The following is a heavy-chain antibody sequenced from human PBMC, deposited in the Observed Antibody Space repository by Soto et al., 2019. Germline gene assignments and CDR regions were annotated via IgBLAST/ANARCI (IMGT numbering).Heavy chain of an antibody. Sequence: PSETLSLTCAVSGDSISSDKWWSWVRQPPGKGLEWIGEVYHSGNTNYNPSLKSRVIISVDTSKNQFSLRLSFVTAADTAVYFCARGQDRSKGGDNWAQGTLVTVSS. J-gene: IGHJ4*02. CDR1: GDSISSDKW. CDR3: ARGQDRSKGGDN. CDR2: VYHSGNT. V-gene: IGHV4-4*02. D-gene: IGHD3-22*01.